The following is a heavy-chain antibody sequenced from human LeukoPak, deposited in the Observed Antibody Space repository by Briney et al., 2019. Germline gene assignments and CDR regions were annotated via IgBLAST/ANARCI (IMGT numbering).Heavy chain of an antibody. CDR1: GGTFSSYA. V-gene: IGHV1-69*01. J-gene: IGHJ4*02. CDR3: AREGYGGNSFDY. D-gene: IGHD4-23*01. Sequence: GSSVKVSCKASGGTFSSYAISWVRQAPGQGLEWMGGIIPIFGTANYAQKFQGRVTITADESTSTAYVELSSLRSEDTAVYYCAREGYGGNSFDYWGQGTLVTISS. CDR2: IIPIFGTA.